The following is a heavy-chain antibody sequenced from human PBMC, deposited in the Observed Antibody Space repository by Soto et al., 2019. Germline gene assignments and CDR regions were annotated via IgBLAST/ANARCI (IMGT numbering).Heavy chain of an antibody. Sequence: PGESLKISCKGSGYSFTSYWIGWVRQMPGKGLEWMGIIYPGDSDTRYSPSSQGQVTISADKSISTAYLQWSSLKASDTAMYYCARHVPLYSSSSLDYFDYWGQGTLVTVSS. V-gene: IGHV5-51*01. CDR3: ARHVPLYSSSSLDYFDY. J-gene: IGHJ4*02. D-gene: IGHD6-6*01. CDR2: IYPGDSDT. CDR1: GYSFTSYW.